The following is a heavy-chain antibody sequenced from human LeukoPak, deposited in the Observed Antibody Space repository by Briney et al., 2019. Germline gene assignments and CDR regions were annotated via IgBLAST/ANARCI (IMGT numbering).Heavy chain of an antibody. CDR3: ARKLVAAAEGWFDP. CDR2: MNPNSGNT. J-gene: IGHJ5*02. Sequence: ASVKVSCKASGYTFTSYDINWVRQATGQGLDWMGWMNPNSGNTGYAQKLQGRVTMTRNTSISTAYMELSSLRSEDTAVYYCARKLVAAAEGWFDPWGQGTLVTVSS. V-gene: IGHV1-8*01. D-gene: IGHD6-13*01. CDR1: GYTFTSYD.